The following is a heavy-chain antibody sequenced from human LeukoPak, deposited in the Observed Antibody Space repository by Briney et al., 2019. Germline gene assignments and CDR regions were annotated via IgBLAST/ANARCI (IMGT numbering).Heavy chain of an antibody. V-gene: IGHV4-59*01. J-gene: IGHJ4*02. D-gene: IGHD3-22*01. CDR3: ARVGSYKYYYDSSGYYSLND. Sequence: KTSETLSLTCTVSGGSISSYYWSWIRQPPGKGLEWIGYIYYSGSTNYNPSLKSRVTISVDTSKNQFSLKLSSVTAADTAVYYCARVGSYKYYYDSSGYYSLNDWGQGTLVTVSS. CDR1: GGSISSYY. CDR2: IYYSGST.